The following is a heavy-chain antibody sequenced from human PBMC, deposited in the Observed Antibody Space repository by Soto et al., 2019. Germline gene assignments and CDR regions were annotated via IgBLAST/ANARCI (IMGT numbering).Heavy chain of an antibody. CDR1: GGSISSGDYY. Sequence: SETLSLTCTVSGGSISSGDYYWSWIRQPPGKGLEWIGYIYYSGSTYYNPSLKSRVTISVDTSKNQFSLKLSSVTAADTAVYYCARATIVLVPAAMVSHWFDPWGQGTLVTVSS. D-gene: IGHD2-2*01. V-gene: IGHV4-30-4*01. J-gene: IGHJ5*02. CDR2: IYYSGST. CDR3: ARATIVLVPAAMVSHWFDP.